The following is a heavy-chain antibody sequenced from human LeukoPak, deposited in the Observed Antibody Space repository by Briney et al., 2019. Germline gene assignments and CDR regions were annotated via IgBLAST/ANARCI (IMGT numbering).Heavy chain of an antibody. Sequence: GGSLRLSCVASGFTFSDYYMSWIRQAPGKGREWISYISSSSSYTNYADSVKGRFTISRDNPKNSLYLLMNSLRAEDTAMYYCARDFIHRSGEANYWGQGTLVTVSS. D-gene: IGHD3-22*01. CDR2: ISSSSSYT. CDR3: ARDFIHRSGEANY. CDR1: GFTFSDYY. V-gene: IGHV3-11*05. J-gene: IGHJ4*02.